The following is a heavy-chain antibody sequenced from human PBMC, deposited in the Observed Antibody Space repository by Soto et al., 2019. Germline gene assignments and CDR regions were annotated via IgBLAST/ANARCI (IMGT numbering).Heavy chain of an antibody. CDR3: ARHSEYSYGYVTDYYYYMDV. Sequence: GESLKISCKGSGYSFTSYWIGWVRQMPGKGLEWMGTIYPGDSDTRYSPSFQGQVTISADKSISTAYLQWSSLKASDTAMYYCARHSEYSYGYVTDYYYYMDVWGKGTTVTVSS. CDR1: GYSFTSYW. D-gene: IGHD5-18*01. V-gene: IGHV5-51*01. CDR2: IYPGDSDT. J-gene: IGHJ6*03.